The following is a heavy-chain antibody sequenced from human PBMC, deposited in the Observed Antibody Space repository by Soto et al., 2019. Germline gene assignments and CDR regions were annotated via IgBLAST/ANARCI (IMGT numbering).Heavy chain of an antibody. CDR2: IHNSGSP. V-gene: IGHV4-30-4*01. D-gene: IGHD3-22*01. CDR3: ARGSYYYDSSGYYQY. CDR1: VSSIYNGGYF. J-gene: IGHJ4*02. Sequence: TLCLTCSVSVSSIYNGGYFCSCILQSPGKGLEWIGHIHNSGSPYNNPSLKSRVTISADTSKNQFSLKLSSVTAADTAVYYCARGSYYYDSSGYYQYWGQGTLVTVSS.